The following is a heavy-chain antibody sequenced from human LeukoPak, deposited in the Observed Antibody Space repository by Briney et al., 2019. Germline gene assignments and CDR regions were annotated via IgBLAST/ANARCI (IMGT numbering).Heavy chain of an antibody. CDR1: GFTFSNYA. V-gene: IGHV3-23*01. CDR3: AKSWGYTRPYYNYMDV. Sequence: PGGSLRLSCAASGFTFSNYAMSWVRQAPGKGLEWVSIIGYRGGSIYYAHSVQGRFTISRDNSKNTLSLQMDGLRPEDTAVYYCAKSWGYTRPYYNYMDVWGKGTTVTVSS. D-gene: IGHD3-16*02. J-gene: IGHJ6*03. CDR2: IGYRGGSI.